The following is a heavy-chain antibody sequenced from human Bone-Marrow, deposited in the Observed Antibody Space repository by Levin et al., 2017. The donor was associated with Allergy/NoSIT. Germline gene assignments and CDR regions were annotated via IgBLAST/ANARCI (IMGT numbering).Heavy chain of an antibody. J-gene: IGHJ6*02. D-gene: IGHD5-18*01. CDR3: ARDSDTAMVTPGMDV. V-gene: IGHV3-11*01. Sequence: PGGSLRLSCAASGFTFSDYYMSWIRQAPGKGLEWVSYISSSGSTIYYADSVKGRFTISRDNAKNSLYLQMNSLRAEDTAVYYCARDSDTAMVTPGMDVWGQGTTVTVSS. CDR2: ISSSGSTI. CDR1: GFTFSDYY.